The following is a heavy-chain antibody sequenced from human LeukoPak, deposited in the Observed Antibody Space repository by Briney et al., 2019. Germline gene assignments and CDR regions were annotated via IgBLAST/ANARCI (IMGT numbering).Heavy chain of an antibody. D-gene: IGHD2-2*01. J-gene: IGHJ5*02. CDR2: IKQDGSEN. Sequence: GGSLRLSCAASGFTFSSYWMSWVRQAPGKGLEWVANIKQDGSENYYVDSVKGRFTISRDNAKNSLYLQMNSLRAEDTAVYYCAGRDIVVVPAARFDPWGRGTLVTVSS. CDR1: GFTFSSYW. CDR3: AGRDIVVVPAARFDP. V-gene: IGHV3-7*01.